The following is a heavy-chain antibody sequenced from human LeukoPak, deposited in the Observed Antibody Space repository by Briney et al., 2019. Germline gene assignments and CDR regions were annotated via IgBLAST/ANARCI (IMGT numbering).Heavy chain of an antibody. CDR3: AKAVPKAVVTPSFDY. J-gene: IGHJ4*02. CDR2: ISGSAVST. V-gene: IGHV3-23*01. Sequence: GGSLRLSCAAAGFTFDDYGMSWVRQAPGKGLEWVSAISGSAVSTYYADSVKGRFTISRDNSKNTLYLQMNSLRVEDTAVYYCAKAVPKAVVTPSFDYWGQGTLVTVSS. D-gene: IGHD4-23*01. CDR1: GFTFDDYG.